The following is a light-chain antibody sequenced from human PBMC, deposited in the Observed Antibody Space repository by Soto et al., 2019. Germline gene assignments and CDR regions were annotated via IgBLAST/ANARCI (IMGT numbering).Light chain of an antibody. J-gene: IGLJ1*01. Sequence: QSVLAQPGSVSGYPAQSITISCTGSSSDIGGYNFVSWFQLHPGKAPKLMIYEVTNRPSGVSNRFSGSKSGNTASLTISGLQAEDEADYFCSSFTNSNTLYVFGTGTKVTVI. V-gene: IGLV2-14*01. CDR3: SSFTNSNTLYV. CDR2: EVT. CDR1: SSDIGGYNF.